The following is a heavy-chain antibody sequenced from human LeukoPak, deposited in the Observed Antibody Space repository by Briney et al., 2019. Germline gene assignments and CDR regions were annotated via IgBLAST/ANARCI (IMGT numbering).Heavy chain of an antibody. D-gene: IGHD5-24*01. CDR2: ISYDGSNK. Sequence: GGSLRLSCATSGFTFRSYGMHWVRQAPGKGLEWVAVISYDGSNKKYADSVKGRFTISRDNAKNSLYLQMNSLRAEDTAVYYCTKDRMATIIGEFDYWGQGTLVTVSS. V-gene: IGHV3-30*18. J-gene: IGHJ4*02. CDR3: TKDRMATIIGEFDY. CDR1: GFTFRSYG.